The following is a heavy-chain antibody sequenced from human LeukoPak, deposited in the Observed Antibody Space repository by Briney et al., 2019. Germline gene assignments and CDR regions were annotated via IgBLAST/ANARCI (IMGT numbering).Heavy chain of an antibody. CDR3: ARDRPKTGTTSPFDP. CDR2: ISAYNGNT. J-gene: IGHJ5*02. Sequence: ASVKVSCKASGYTFTTYGISWVRQAPGQGLEWMGWISAYNGNTNYAQKLQGRVTMTTDTSTSAAYMELRSLRSDDTAAYYCARDRPKTGTTSPFDPWGQGTLVTVSS. D-gene: IGHD1-1*01. V-gene: IGHV1-18*01. CDR1: GYTFTTYG.